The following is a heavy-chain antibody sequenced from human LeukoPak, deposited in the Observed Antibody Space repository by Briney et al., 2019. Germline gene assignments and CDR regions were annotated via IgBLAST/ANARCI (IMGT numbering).Heavy chain of an antibody. J-gene: IGHJ4*02. D-gene: IGHD3-3*01. V-gene: IGHV4-59*01. CDR2: IYNSGST. CDR1: GGSISSYY. CDR3: ARGRNYDFWSGPHSNFDY. Sequence: SETLSLTCTVSGGSISSYYWSWIRQSPGKGLEWIGYIYNSGSTNYNPSLKSRVTISVDTSKNQFSLKLSSVTAADTAVYYCARGRNYDFWSGPHSNFDYWGQGTLVTVSS.